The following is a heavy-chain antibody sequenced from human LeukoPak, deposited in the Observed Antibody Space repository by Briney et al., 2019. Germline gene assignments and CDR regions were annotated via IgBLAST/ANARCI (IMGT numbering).Heavy chain of an antibody. J-gene: IGHJ3*02. V-gene: IGHV4-59*01. CDR1: GGSISSYY. D-gene: IGHD5-18*01. Sequence: PSETLSLTCTVSGGSISSYYWSWIRQPPGKGLEWIGYIYYSGSTNYNPSLKSRVTISVDTSKNQFSLKLSSVTAADTAVYYCARDPSFLGYSYGHPFDIWGQGTTVTVSS. CDR2: IYYSGST. CDR3: ARDPSFLGYSYGHPFDI.